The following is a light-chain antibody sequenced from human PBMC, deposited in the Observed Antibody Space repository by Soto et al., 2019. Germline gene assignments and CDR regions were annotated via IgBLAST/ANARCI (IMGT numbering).Light chain of an antibody. CDR2: DAS. CDR1: QSVSSY. V-gene: IGKV3-11*01. CDR3: QQRFNWPRFT. Sequence: EIVLTQSPATLSLSPGERATLSCRASQSVSSYLAWYQQKPGQAPRLLIYDASNRATGIPARFSGGGSGTDFTLTISSRGPEDFAVYYCQQRFNWPRFTFGQGTKLEIK. J-gene: IGKJ2*01.